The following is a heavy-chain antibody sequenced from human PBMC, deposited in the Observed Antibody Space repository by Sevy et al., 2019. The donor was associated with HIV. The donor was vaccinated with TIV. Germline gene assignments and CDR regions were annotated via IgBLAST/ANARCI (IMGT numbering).Heavy chain of an antibody. CDR3: ARERGADYGDYVEPFDY. CDR1: GYTFTSYG. Sequence: ASVKVSCKASGYTFTSYGISWVRQAPGQGLEWMGWISAYNGNTNYAQKLQGRVTLTTDTSTSTAYMELRSLRSDDTAVDYCARERGADYGDYVEPFDYWGQGTLVTVSS. D-gene: IGHD4-17*01. J-gene: IGHJ4*02. CDR2: ISAYNGNT. V-gene: IGHV1-18*04.